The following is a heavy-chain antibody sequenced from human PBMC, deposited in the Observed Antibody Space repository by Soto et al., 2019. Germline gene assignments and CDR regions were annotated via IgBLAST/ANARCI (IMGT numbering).Heavy chain of an antibody. D-gene: IGHD3-10*01. J-gene: IGHJ4*02. Sequence: QLQLQESGSRLVKPSQTLSLTCAVSGGSISGGGFSWSWIRQPPGKGLEWIGYILHTGGIQYNPSLKSRVSMSVDKSKNQFSLHLTSVTAADTAVYYCARLQFGEGFDYWGQGALVTVSS. CDR1: GGSISGGGFS. CDR3: ARLQFGEGFDY. CDR2: ILHTGGI. V-gene: IGHV4-30-2*01.